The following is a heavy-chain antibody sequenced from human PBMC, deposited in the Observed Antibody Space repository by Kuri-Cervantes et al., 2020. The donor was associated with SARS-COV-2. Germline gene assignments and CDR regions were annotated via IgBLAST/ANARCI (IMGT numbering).Heavy chain of an antibody. CDR2: INPSGGST. V-gene: IGHV1-46*01. CDR1: GYTFTSYY. J-gene: IGHJ4*02. D-gene: IGHD3-3*01. CDR3: ARSQIRVWSGYGHFDY. Sequence: ASVKVSCKASGYTFTSYYMHWVRQAPGQGLEWMGIINPSGGSTSYAQKFQGRVTMTRDTSTSTVYMELSSLRSEDTAVYYCARSQIRVWSGYGHFDYWGQGTLVTVSS.